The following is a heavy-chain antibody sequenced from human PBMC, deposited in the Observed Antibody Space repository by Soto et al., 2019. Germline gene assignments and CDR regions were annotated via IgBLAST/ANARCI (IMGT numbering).Heavy chain of an antibody. V-gene: IGHV4-39*01. D-gene: IGHD3-16*01. CDR1: GGSIGSANDY. J-gene: IGHJ4*02. CDR3: ARHGGSYYFDY. CDR2: IDYSGNT. Sequence: SETLSLTCAVSGGSIGSANDYWSWIGQPPGKGLEWIGSIDYSGNTYYNPSLKSRATISRDTSKNQFSLNLSSVTAADTAVYYCARHGGSYYFDYWGQGTLVTVSS.